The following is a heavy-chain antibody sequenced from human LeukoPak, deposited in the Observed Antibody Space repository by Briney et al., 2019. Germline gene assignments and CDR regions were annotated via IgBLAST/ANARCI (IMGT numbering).Heavy chain of an antibody. CDR3: ARRMITFGGVIVRYYFDY. J-gene: IGHJ4*02. CDR1: GGSLSSSSYY. Sequence: SETLSLTCTVSGGSLSSSSYYWGWIRQPPGKGLEWPGSIYYSGSTYYNPSLKSRVTISVDTSKNQFSLKLSSVTAADTAVYYCARRMITFGGVIVRYYFDYWGQGTLVTVSS. V-gene: IGHV4-39*01. D-gene: IGHD3-16*02. CDR2: IYYSGST.